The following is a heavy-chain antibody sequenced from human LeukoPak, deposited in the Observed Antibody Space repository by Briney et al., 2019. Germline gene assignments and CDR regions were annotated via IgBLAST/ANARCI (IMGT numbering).Heavy chain of an antibody. CDR3: ARDVPTVQLWRTDAFDI. D-gene: IGHD5-18*01. Sequence: SETLSLTCTVSGGSITSGGYYWTWIRQPAGKGLEWIGHISPTGRTRNNPSLKSRVTISIDTSKNQFSLNLNSVTAADTAVYYCARDVPTVQLWRTDAFDIWGQGTMVTVSS. CDR2: ISPTGRT. CDR1: GGSITSGGYY. V-gene: IGHV4-61*09. J-gene: IGHJ3*02.